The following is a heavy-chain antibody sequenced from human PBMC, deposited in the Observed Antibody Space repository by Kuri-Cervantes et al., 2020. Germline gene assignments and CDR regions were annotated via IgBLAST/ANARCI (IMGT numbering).Heavy chain of an antibody. CDR2: ISYDGSNK. CDR3: AKGSYFSDY. J-gene: IGHJ4*02. D-gene: IGHD1-26*01. CDR1: GFTFSSYA. V-gene: IGHV3-30*04. Sequence: LSLTCAASGFTFSSYAMHWVRQAPGKGLEWVAVISYDGSNKYYADSAKGRFTISRDNSKNTLYLQMNSLRAEDTAVYYCAKGSYFSDYWGQGTLVTVSS.